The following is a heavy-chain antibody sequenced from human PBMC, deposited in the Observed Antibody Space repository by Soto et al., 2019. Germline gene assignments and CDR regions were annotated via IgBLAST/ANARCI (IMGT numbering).Heavy chain of an antibody. V-gene: IGHV4-31*03. J-gene: IGHJ5*02. CDR3: ARLHPGTTGTGNWFDP. CDR2: IYYSGST. CDR1: GGSISSGGYY. D-gene: IGHD1-1*01. Sequence: QVQLQESGPGLVKPSQTLSLTCTVSGGSISSGGYYWSWIRQHPGKGLEWIGYIYYSGSTYYNPSLKSRVTISVDTSKNQFSLKLSSVTAADTAVYYCARLHPGTTGTGNWFDPWGHGTLVTVST.